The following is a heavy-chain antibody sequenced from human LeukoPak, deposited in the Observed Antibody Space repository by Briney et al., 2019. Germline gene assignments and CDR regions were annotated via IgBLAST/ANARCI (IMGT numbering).Heavy chain of an antibody. CDR2: INHSGST. CDR3: QXXYFDDXFXI. D-gene: IGHD3-9*01. CDR1: GGSFSGYY. Sequence: SETLSLTCAVYGGSFSGYYWSWIRQPPGKGPEWIGEINHSGSTNYNPYLKSRVTISVETSKNQFSLKLSPVNAADMAVYYGQXXYFDDXFXIWGQGXXVTV. V-gene: IGHV4-34*01. J-gene: IGHJ3*02.